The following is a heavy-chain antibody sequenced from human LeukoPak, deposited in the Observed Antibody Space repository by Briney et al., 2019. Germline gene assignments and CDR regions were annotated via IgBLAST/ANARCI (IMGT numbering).Heavy chain of an antibody. J-gene: IGHJ5*02. D-gene: IGHD6-13*01. CDR1: GFTVSSNY. Sequence: GGSLRLSCAASGFTVSSNYMSWVRQAPGKGLEWVSVIYSGGSTYYADSVKGRFTISRDNSKNTLYLQMNSLRAEDTAVYYCARARGIAKNWFDPWGQGTLVTVSS. V-gene: IGHV3-53*01. CDR3: ARARGIAKNWFDP. CDR2: IYSGGST.